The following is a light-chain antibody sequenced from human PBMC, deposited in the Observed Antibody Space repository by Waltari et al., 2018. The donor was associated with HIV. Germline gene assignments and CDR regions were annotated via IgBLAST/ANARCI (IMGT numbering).Light chain of an antibody. V-gene: IGLV6-57*01. CDR2: KDD. Sequence: NFMLTQPHSVSESPGKTVTISCTRSSGSIASNYVQWYQQRPGSSPTTVIYKDDQRPPVVPDRFSGSIDSSSNSASLTISGLRTEDEADYYCQSYDNENPVLFGGGTKLTVL. CDR3: QSYDNENPVL. CDR1: SGSIASNY. J-gene: IGLJ2*01.